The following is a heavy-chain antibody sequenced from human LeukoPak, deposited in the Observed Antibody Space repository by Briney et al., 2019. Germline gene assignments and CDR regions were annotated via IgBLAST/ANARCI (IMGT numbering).Heavy chain of an antibody. Sequence: GGSLRLPCAASGFTFSSYWMHWVRQAPGKGLVWVSRINSDGSSTSYADSVKGRFTISRDNAKNTLYLQMNSLRAEDTAVYYCARGEDTYYYDSSGLGIDYWGQGTLVTVSS. CDR2: INSDGSST. J-gene: IGHJ4*02. CDR1: GFTFSSYW. CDR3: ARGEDTYYYDSSGLGIDY. V-gene: IGHV3-74*01. D-gene: IGHD3-22*01.